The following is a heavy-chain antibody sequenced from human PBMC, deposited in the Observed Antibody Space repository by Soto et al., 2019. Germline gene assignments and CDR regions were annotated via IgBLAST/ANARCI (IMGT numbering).Heavy chain of an antibody. J-gene: IGHJ4*02. D-gene: IGHD3-9*01. CDR2: IWYDGSNK. Sequence: QVQLVESGGGVVQPGRSLRLSCAASGFTFSSYGMHWVRQAPGKGLEWVAVIWYDGSNKYYADSVKGRFTISRDNSKNTLYLQMNSLRAEDTSVYYGARGPSDYDILTGQPGFDYWGQGTLVTVSS. V-gene: IGHV3-33*01. CDR3: ARGPSDYDILTGQPGFDY. CDR1: GFTFSSYG.